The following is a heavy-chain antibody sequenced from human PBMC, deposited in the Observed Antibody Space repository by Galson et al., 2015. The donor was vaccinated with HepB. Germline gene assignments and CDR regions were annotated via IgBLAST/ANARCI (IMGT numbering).Heavy chain of an antibody. CDR2: ISGSTYI. CDR1: GFSLSAYN. V-gene: IGHV3-69-1*01. CDR3: ARDSGSYDVLTGYSSYFDL. Sequence: SLRLSCAASGFSLSAYNMNWVRQAPGKGLEWVSSISGSTYIYYKDSVQGRFTISRGTAENSVYLQMNSLRVEDTAVHYCARDSGSYDVLTGYSSYFDLWGPGTLVTVSS. D-gene: IGHD3-9*01. J-gene: IGHJ4*02.